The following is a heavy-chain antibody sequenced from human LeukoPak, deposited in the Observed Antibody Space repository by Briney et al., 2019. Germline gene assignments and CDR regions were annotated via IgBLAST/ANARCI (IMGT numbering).Heavy chain of an antibody. CDR1: GFTFSSYG. CDR3: ARGSSAPAGTTPYFDY. Sequence: AGGSLRLSCAASGFTFSSYGMHWVRQAPGKGLEWVAFIRYDGSNKYYADSVKGRFTISRDNSKNTLYLQMNSLRAEDAAVYYCARGSSAPAGTTPYFDYWGQGTLVTVSS. CDR2: IRYDGSNK. D-gene: IGHD6-13*01. V-gene: IGHV3-30*02. J-gene: IGHJ4*02.